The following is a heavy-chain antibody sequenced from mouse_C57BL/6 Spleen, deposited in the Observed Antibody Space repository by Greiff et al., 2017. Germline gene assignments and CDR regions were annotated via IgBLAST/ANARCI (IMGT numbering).Heavy chain of an antibody. D-gene: IGHD1-1*01. CDR2: IYPGDGDT. V-gene: IGHV1-80*01. J-gene: IGHJ1*03. Sequence: QVQLQQSGAELVKPGASVKISCKASGYAFSSYWMNWVKQRPGKGLEWIGQIYPGDGDTNYNGKFKGKATLTADKSSSTAYMQLSSLTSEDSAVYFCARRAVVDWYFEGWGTGTTVTVSS. CDR3: ARRAVVDWYFEG. CDR1: GYAFSSYW.